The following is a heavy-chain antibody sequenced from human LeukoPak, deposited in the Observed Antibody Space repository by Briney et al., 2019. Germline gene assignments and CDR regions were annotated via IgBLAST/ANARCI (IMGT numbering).Heavy chain of an antibody. CDR3: AYQLHPVHPWVQH. CDR2: IYYSGST. V-gene: IGHV4-39*01. Sequence: SETLSLTCTVSGGSISSSSYYWGWIRQPPGKGLEWIGSIYYSGSTYYNPSLKSRVTISVDTSKNQFSLKLSSVTAADTAVYYWAYQLHPVHPWVQHWGQGTLVTVSS. CDR1: GGSISSSSYY. J-gene: IGHJ1*01. D-gene: IGHD2-2*01.